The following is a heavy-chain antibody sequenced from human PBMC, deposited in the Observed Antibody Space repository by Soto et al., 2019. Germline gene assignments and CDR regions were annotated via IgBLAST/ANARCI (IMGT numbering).Heavy chain of an antibody. D-gene: IGHD6-19*01. CDR2: IIPIFGTA. J-gene: IGHJ4*02. CDR1: GGTFSSYA. V-gene: IGHV1-69*13. CDR3: ASFPRYSSGWYGLFDY. Sequence: SVKVSFKASGGTFSSYAISWVRQAPGQGLEWMGGIIPIFGTANYAQKFQGRVTITADESTSTAYMELSSLRSEDTAVYYCASFPRYSSGWYGLFDYWGQGTLVTVSS.